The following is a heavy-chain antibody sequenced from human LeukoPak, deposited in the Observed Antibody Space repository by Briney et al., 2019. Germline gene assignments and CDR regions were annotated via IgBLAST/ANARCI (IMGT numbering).Heavy chain of an antibody. J-gene: IGHJ6*02. D-gene: IGHD6-13*01. Sequence: GGSLRLSCAASGFTFSSYAMSWVRQAPGKGLEWVSAISGSGGSTYYADSVKGRFTISRDNSKNTLYLQMNSLRAEDTAVYYRAKQGGIYSSSAQYGMDVWGQGTTVTVSS. CDR3: AKQGGIYSSSAQYGMDV. V-gene: IGHV3-23*01. CDR2: ISGSGGST. CDR1: GFTFSSYA.